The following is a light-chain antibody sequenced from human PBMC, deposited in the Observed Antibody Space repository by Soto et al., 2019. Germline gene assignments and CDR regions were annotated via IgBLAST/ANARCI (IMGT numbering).Light chain of an antibody. J-gene: IGKJ1*01. CDR1: QSVSNNY. Sequence: IVLTQSPGTLSLSPGERATLSCRASQSVSNNYLAWYQQKPGQAPRLLIYGASSRATGIPDRFSGSGSGTDFTLTISRLEPEDFAVYYCQQYGSSPRTFGQGTKV. CDR3: QQYGSSPRT. CDR2: GAS. V-gene: IGKV3-20*01.